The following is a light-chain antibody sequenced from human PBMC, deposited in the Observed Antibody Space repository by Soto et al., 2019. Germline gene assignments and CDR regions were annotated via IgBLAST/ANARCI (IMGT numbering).Light chain of an antibody. CDR1: QSVNSR. CDR3: QHYGRSPIT. J-gene: IGKJ5*01. V-gene: IGKV3-20*01. CDR2: GAS. Sequence: EIVLTQSPCTLSLSPGERARLSCRASQSVNSRLAWYQHKPGQAPRLLISGASSRATGIPDRFSGSGSATDFTLTISRLEPEDFALYYCQHYGRSPITFGQGTRMETK.